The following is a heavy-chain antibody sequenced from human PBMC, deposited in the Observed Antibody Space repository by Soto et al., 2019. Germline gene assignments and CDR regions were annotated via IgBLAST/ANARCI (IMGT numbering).Heavy chain of an antibody. D-gene: IGHD1-1*01. V-gene: IGHV4-30-2*01. CDR2: IYHSGST. CDR3: ARGHTTDFDY. CDR1: GGSISSGGYS. J-gene: IGHJ4*02. Sequence: KTSETLSLTCAVSGGSISSGGYSWSWIRQPPGKGLEWIGYIYHSGSTYYNPSLKSRVTISVDRSKNQFSLKLSSVTAADTAVYYCARGHTTDFDYWGQGTLVTVSS.